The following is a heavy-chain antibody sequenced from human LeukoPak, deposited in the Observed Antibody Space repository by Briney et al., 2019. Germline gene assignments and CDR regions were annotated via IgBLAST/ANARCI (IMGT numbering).Heavy chain of an antibody. CDR1: GYTFTGYY. Sequence: ASVKVSCKASGYTFTGYYMHWVRQAPGQGLEWMGWINPNSGGTNYAQKFQGRVTMTRDTSISTAYMELSRLRSDDTAVYYCARDQGYYYDSSGYQKAFDIWGQGTMVTVSS. D-gene: IGHD3-22*01. V-gene: IGHV1-2*02. J-gene: IGHJ3*02. CDR3: ARDQGYYYDSSGYQKAFDI. CDR2: INPNSGGT.